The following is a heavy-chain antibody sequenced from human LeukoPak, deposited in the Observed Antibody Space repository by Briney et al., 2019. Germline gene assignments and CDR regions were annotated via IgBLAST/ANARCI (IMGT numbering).Heavy chain of an antibody. J-gene: IGHJ4*02. V-gene: IGHV3-7*03. D-gene: IGHD3-9*01. CDR2: IKPDESEK. Sequence: GGSLRLSCAASGFTFSNYWMTWVRQAPGKGLEWVANIKPDESEKYYVGSVKGRFTLSRDNAKNSLYLQMNSLRAEDTAVYYCAKWGPYDILTGRINWGQGTLVTVSS. CDR1: GFTFSNYW. CDR3: AKWGPYDILTGRIN.